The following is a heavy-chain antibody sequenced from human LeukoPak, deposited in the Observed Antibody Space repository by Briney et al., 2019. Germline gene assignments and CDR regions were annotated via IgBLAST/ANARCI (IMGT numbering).Heavy chain of an antibody. J-gene: IGHJ6*03. V-gene: IGHV1-69*05. CDR2: IIPIFGTA. CDR3: ARGSSGWYNYYYYYYMDV. Sequence: SVKVSCKASGYTFTGYYMHWVRQAPGQGLGWMGGIIPIFGTANYAQKFQGRVTITTDESTSTAYMELSSLRSEDTAVYYCARGSSGWYNYYYYYYMDVWGKGTTVTVSS. CDR1: GYTFTGYY. D-gene: IGHD6-19*01.